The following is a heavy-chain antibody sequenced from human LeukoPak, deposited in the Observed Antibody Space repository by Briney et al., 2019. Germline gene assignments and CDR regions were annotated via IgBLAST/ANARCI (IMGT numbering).Heavy chain of an antibody. D-gene: IGHD6-19*01. CDR1: GGSISSSNW. V-gene: IGHV4-4*02. Sequence: PSETLSLTCAVSGGSISSSNWWSWVRQPPGKGLEWIGEIYHSGSTNYNPSLKSRVTISVDKSKNQFSLKLSSVTAADTAVYYCARAVSYSSGWYWDYWGQGTLVTVSS. CDR2: IYHSGST. J-gene: IGHJ4*02. CDR3: ARAVSYSSGWYWDY.